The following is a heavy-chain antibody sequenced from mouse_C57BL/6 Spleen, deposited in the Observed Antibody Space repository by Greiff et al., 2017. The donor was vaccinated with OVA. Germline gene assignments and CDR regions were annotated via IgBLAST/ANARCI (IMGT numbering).Heavy chain of an antibody. Sequence: EVKLMESGGDLVKPGGSLKLSCAASGFTFSSYGMSWVRQTPDKRLEWVATISSGGSYTYYPDSVKGRFTISRDNAKNTLYLQMSSLKSEDTAMYYCARQGVVPFAYWGQGTLVTVSA. V-gene: IGHV5-6*01. J-gene: IGHJ3*01. CDR2: ISSGGSYT. CDR1: GFTFSSYG. CDR3: ARQGVVPFAY. D-gene: IGHD1-1*01.